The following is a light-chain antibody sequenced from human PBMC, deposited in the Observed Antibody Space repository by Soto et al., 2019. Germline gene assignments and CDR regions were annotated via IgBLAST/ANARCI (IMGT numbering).Light chain of an antibody. CDR3: QQYVSIPLT. V-gene: IGKV3-20*01. CDR2: GAS. Sequence: EIVLTQSPGTLSLSPGERATLSCRASQSVGTYLAWYQQKPGQAPRVLIYGASSRATGIPDRFSGSGSGTDFTLTISRLEPEDFAVYYCQQYVSIPLTFGGGTKVDIK. CDR1: QSVGTY. J-gene: IGKJ4*01.